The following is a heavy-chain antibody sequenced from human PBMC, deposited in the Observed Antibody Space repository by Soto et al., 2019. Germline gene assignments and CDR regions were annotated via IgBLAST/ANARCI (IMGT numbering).Heavy chain of an antibody. CDR3: ATVPTYDYDRSGYANAFDM. D-gene: IGHD3-22*01. CDR1: GGSINSGDYY. Sequence: PSETLSLTCTVSGGSINSGDYYWSWIRQPPGKGLEWIGYIYYSGNTYHNPSLKSRINISIDTSKNQFSLKLSSVTAADTAVYYCATVPTYDYDRSGYANAFDMWGPGTMVTVSS. J-gene: IGHJ3*02. V-gene: IGHV4-30-4*01. CDR2: IYYSGNT.